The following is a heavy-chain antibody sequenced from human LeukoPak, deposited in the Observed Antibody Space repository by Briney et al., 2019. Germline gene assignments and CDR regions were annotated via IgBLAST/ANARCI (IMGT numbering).Heavy chain of an antibody. CDR3: ARGPTVEPHDFAS. Sequence: SETLSLTCAVYGGSFSDYYWSWIRQSPGKGLEWIGEINHSGSTNYNPSLKSRVTISVDTSKNQFSLKLSSVTAADTGLYYCARGPTVEPHDFASWAQGTLVTVPP. CDR2: INHSGST. J-gene: IGHJ4*02. D-gene: IGHD4-17*01. V-gene: IGHV4-34*01. CDR1: GGSFSDYY.